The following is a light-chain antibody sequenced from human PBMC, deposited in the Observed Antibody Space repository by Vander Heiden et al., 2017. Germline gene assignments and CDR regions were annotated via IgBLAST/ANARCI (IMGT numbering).Light chain of an antibody. CDR2: SNN. V-gene: IGLV1-44*01. J-gene: IGLJ2*01. CDR1: SSNIGSNT. Sequence: QSVLTPPPSASGTPGQRVTISCSGSSSNIGSNTVHWSQQLPGTAPHLLIYSNNQRPSGVPDRFSGSKSGTSASLAISGLQSEDEADYYCSAWDDSLNGRWVFGGGTKLTVL. CDR3: SAWDDSLNGRWV.